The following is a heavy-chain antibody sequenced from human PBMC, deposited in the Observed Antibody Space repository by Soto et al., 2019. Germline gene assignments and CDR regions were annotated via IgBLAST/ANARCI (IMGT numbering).Heavy chain of an antibody. J-gene: IGHJ4*02. D-gene: IGHD6-6*01. Sequence: EVQLVESGGGLVQPGGSLRLSCAASGFTFSSYWMHWVRQAPGKGLVWVSRINSDGSSTSYADSVKGRFTISRDNAKNTLYLRMNSLRAEDTAVYYCARINSSSGFDRLYYFDYWGQGTLVTDSS. V-gene: IGHV3-74*01. CDR2: INSDGSST. CDR1: GFTFSSYW. CDR3: ARINSSSGFDRLYYFDY.